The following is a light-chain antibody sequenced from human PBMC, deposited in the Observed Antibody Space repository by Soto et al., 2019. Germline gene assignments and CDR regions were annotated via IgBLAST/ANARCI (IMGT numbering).Light chain of an antibody. V-gene: IGKV3-20*01. Sequence: EIVLTQSPGTLSLSPGERATLSCRASQSVSSSYLAWYQQKPGQAPRLLIYDASSRATGIPDRFSGSGSGTDFTLTISRLEPEDFAMYNCQQYGSSRTWTF. CDR3: QQYGSSRTWT. CDR2: DAS. CDR1: QSVSSSY. J-gene: IGKJ1*01.